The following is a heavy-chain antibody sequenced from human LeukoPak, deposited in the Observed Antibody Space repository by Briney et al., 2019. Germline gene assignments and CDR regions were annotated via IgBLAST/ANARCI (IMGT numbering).Heavy chain of an antibody. CDR3: AREGATAMVDY. J-gene: IGHJ4*02. Sequence: PSETLSLTCTVSGYSISSAYYWGWIRQPPGKGLEWIGSIYHSGSTNYNPSLKSRVTISVDTSKNQFSLKLSSVTAADTAVYYCAREGATAMVDYWGQGTLVTVSS. CDR2: IYHSGST. D-gene: IGHD5-18*01. CDR1: GYSISSAYY. V-gene: IGHV4-38-2*02.